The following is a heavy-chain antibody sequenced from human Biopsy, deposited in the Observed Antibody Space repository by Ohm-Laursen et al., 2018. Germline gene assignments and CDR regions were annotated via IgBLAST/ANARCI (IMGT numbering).Heavy chain of an antibody. CDR3: ATDGAGSYNEN. CDR1: GFTFGDYY. V-gene: IGHV3-11*01. CDR2: ISGSGVTK. J-gene: IGHJ6*02. D-gene: IGHD3-10*01. Sequence: SLRLSCTAPGFTFGDYYMSWIRQAPGKGLEWLSYISGSGVTKMYADSVKGRFTVSRDNAKNSLYLEMNNLTVEDTAVYYCATDGAGSYNENWGQGTTVTVSS.